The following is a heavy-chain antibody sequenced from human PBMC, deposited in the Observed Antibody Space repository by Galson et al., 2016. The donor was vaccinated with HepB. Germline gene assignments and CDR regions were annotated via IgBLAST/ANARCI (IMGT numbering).Heavy chain of an antibody. CDR2: IYYSGST. CDR1: GGSISSSNYY. V-gene: IGHV4-39*01. CDR3: ARSNGSPFAY. D-gene: IGHD2-8*01. J-gene: IGHJ4*02. Sequence: SETLSLTCTVSGGSISSSNYYWGWIRQPPGKGLEWIGSIYYSGSTYYNPSLKSRGTISVDMTKNQFSLKLSSVTAADTAVYFCARSNGSPFAYWGQGTLVTVSS.